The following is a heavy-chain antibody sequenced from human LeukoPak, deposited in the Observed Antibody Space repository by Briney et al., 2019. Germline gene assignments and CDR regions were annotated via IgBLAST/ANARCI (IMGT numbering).Heavy chain of an antibody. D-gene: IGHD6-19*01. CDR3: ARGASSGWFNWFDP. J-gene: IGHJ5*02. V-gene: IGHV3-48*01. CDR1: GFTFSSYS. CDR2: ISSSSSTI. Sequence: QTGGSLRLSCAASGFTFSSYSMSWVRQAPGKGLEWVSYISSSSSTIYYADSVKGRFTISRDNAKNSLYLQMNSLRAEDTAVYYCARGASSGWFNWFDPWGQGTLVTVSS.